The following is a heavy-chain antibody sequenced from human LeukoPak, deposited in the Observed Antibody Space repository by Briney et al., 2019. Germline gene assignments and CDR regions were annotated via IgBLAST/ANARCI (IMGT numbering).Heavy chain of an antibody. D-gene: IGHD3-16*01. V-gene: IGHV4-59*01. Sequence: SETLSLTCTVSGGSFSGYYWTWIRQPTGKALEWIGYIYSSGTTNYNPSLKSRVTISLDTSKNHFSLRLTSATAADRAVYYCARVGETWLTRQAYYYMDVWGKGTAVTVSS. CDR2: IYSSGTT. CDR1: GGSFSGYY. CDR3: ARVGETWLTRQAYYYMDV. J-gene: IGHJ6*03.